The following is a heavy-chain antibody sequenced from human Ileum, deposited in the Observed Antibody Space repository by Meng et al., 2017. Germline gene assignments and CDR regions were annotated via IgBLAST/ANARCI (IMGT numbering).Heavy chain of an antibody. CDR3: AREFYVDTAMVIDS. CDR1: HGSLTNVNNY. D-gene: IGHD5-18*01. V-gene: IGHV4-30-4*01. Sequence: HVQLQESGPGLVKPSQTLSLPCTVSHGSLTNVNNYWNWIRQAPGQALEHIGYSYYDGSSYATPSLKNRVTMSIDTSTSQFSLRLDSVTAADTAVYYCAREFYVDTAMVIDSWGPGALVTVSS. CDR2: SYYDGSS. J-gene: IGHJ4*02.